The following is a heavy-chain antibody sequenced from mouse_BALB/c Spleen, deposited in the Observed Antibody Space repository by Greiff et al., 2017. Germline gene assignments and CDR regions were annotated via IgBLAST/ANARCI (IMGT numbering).Heavy chain of an antibody. J-gene: IGHJ4*01. Sequence: ESGPGLVKPSQSLSLTCSVTGYSITSGYYWNWIRQFPGNKLEWMGYISYDGSNNYNPSLKNRISITRDTSKNQFFLKLNSVTTEDTATYYCAREGYYDYDSYAMDYWGQGTSVTVSS. V-gene: IGHV3-6*02. D-gene: IGHD2-4*01. CDR2: ISYDGSN. CDR1: GYSITSGYY. CDR3: AREGYYDYDSYAMDY.